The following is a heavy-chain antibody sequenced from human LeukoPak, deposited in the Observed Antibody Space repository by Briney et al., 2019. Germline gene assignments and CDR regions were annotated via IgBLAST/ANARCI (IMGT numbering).Heavy chain of an antibody. CDR3: AGPRTLTNDF. CDR2: IRSNGGSQ. Sequence: GGSLRLSCAASGFTFSTYAMSWVRQAPGKGREWVSAIRSNGGSQYYAESVKGRFTISRDNSKNTLYLQMNRLRAEDTAIYYCAGPRTLTNDFWGQGTLVTVSS. V-gene: IGHV3-23*01. J-gene: IGHJ4*02. CDR1: GFTFSTYA.